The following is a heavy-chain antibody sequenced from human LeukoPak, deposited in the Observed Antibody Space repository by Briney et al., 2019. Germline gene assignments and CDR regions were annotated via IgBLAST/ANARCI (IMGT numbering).Heavy chain of an antibody. CDR2: IYYSGST. Sequence: SETLSLTCTVSGASISSYYWSWIRQPPGKGLEWIGYIYYSGSTRYNPSLKSRVTISVDTSKNQFSLKLSSVTAADTAVYYCARVGILRFPSNWFDPWGQGALVTVSS. J-gene: IGHJ5*02. V-gene: IGHV4-59*01. CDR1: GASISSYY. CDR3: ARVGILRFPSNWFDP. D-gene: IGHD3-3*01.